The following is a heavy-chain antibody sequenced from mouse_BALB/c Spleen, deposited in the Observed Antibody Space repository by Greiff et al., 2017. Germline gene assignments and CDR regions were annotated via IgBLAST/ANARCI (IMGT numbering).Heavy chain of an antibody. Sequence: EVMLVESGGGLVNPGGSLKLSCAASGFAFSSYDMSWVRQTPEKRLEWVAYISSGGGSTYYPDTVKGRFTISRDNAKNTLYLQMSSLKSEDTAMYYCARPVVARGSYYFDYWGQGTTLTVSS. V-gene: IGHV5-12-1*01. CDR1: GFAFSSYD. J-gene: IGHJ2*01. D-gene: IGHD1-1*01. CDR3: ARPVVARGSYYFDY. CDR2: ISSGGGST.